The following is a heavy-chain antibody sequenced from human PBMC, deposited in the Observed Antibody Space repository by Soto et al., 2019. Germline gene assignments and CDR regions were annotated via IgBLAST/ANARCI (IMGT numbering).Heavy chain of an antibody. J-gene: IGHJ6*02. CDR3: ARVKDGYNWRDFYYYGMDV. D-gene: IGHD5-12*01. CDR2: INPSGGST. CDR1: GYTFTSYY. V-gene: IGHV1-46*01. Sequence: GASVKVSCKASGYTFTSYYMHWVRQAPGQGLEWMGIINPSGGSTSYAQKFQGRVTMTRDTSTSTVYMELSGLRSEDTAVYYCARVKDGYNWRDFYYYGMDVWGQGTTVTVSS.